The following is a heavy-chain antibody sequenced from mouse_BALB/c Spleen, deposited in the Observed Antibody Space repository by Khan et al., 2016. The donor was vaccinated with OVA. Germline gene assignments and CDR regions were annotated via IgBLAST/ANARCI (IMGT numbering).Heavy chain of an antibody. CDR1: GFSLTSYG. Sequence: VELVESGPDLVAPSQSLSITCTVSGFSLTSYGVHWVRQPPGKGLEWLVVIWSDGITTYHSALKSRLRISKDNSKSQVFLQMNSLQTDDTAMYYCARHRFGYFDVWGAGTTVTVSS. V-gene: IGHV2-6-2*01. CDR3: ARHRFGYFDV. CDR2: IWSDGIT. J-gene: IGHJ1*01.